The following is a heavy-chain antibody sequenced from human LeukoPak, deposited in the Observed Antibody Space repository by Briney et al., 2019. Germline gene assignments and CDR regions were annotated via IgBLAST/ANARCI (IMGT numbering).Heavy chain of an antibody. Sequence: PGRSLRLSCAASGFIFSHYGMHWVRQAPGKGLEGVAVIWSDGSNRFYAGSVKGRFTISRDNSQNTLFLQMNSLRAEDTAMYYCARDAQRGFDYSNSLEYWGHGTLVTVSS. V-gene: IGHV3-33*01. D-gene: IGHD4-11*01. J-gene: IGHJ4*01. CDR3: ARDAQRGFDYSNSLEY. CDR2: IWSDGSNR. CDR1: GFIFSHYG.